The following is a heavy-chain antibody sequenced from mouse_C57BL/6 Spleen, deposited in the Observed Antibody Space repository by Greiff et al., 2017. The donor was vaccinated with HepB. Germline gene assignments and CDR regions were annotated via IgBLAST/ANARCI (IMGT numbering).Heavy chain of an antibody. D-gene: IGHD1-1*01. CDR2: IYPRSGNT. Sequence: QVQLQQSGAELARPGASVKLSCKASGYTFTSYGISWVKQRTGQGLEWIGEIYPRSGNTYYNEKFKGKATLTADKSSSTAYMELRSLTSEDSAVYFCARSRYITTVVAFDYWGQGTTLTVSS. J-gene: IGHJ2*01. CDR3: ARSRYITTVVAFDY. CDR1: GYTFTSYG. V-gene: IGHV1-81*01.